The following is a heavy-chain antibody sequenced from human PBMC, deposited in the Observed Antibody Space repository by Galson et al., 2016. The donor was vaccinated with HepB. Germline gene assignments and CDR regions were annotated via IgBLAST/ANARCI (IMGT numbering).Heavy chain of an antibody. Sequence: SLRLSCAASGFPFSSYWMSWVRQAPGKGLEWVANIKQDGSEIYYVDSVKGRFTISRDNAKNSLYLQMNSRRAEDTAVYYCSRAGSSYGILDYWGQGTLVTVSS. CDR1: GFPFSSYW. J-gene: IGHJ4*02. CDR3: SRAGSSYGILDY. V-gene: IGHV3-7*01. D-gene: IGHD5-18*01. CDR2: IKQDGSEI.